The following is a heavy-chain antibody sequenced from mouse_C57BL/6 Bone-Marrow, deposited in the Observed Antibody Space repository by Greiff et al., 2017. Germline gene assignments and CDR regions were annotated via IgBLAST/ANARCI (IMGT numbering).Heavy chain of an antibody. CDR1: GYTFTSYG. V-gene: IGHV1-81*01. J-gene: IGHJ3*01. CDR2: IYPRSGNT. CDR3: ARHWDLY. D-gene: IGHD4-1*01. Sequence: QVQLQQSGAELARPGASVKLSCKASGYTFTSYGISWVKQRTGQGLEWIGEIYPRSGNTYYNEKFKGKATLTADKASSTGYMELRSLTSEDSAVYFCARHWDLYWGQENLVTVSA.